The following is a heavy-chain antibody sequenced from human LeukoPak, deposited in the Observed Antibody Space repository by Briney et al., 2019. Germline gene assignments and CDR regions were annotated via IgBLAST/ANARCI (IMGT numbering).Heavy chain of an antibody. CDR1: GGTFSSYA. CDR2: IIPMLGIA. V-gene: IGHV1-69*04. J-gene: IGHJ5*02. D-gene: IGHD3-10*01. CDR3: ARDYGSGSYGYWFDP. Sequence: SVKVSCKASGGTFSSYAISWVRQAPGQGLEWMGRIIPMLGIANYAQKFQGRVTITADKSTSTAYMELSSLRSEDTAVYYCARDYGSGSYGYWFDPWGQGTLVTVSS.